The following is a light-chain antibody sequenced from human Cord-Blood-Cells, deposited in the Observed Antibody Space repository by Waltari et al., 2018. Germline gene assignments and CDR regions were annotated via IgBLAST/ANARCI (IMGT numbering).Light chain of an antibody. J-gene: IGLJ1*01. CDR2: DVS. CDR3: CSYAGSYTYV. V-gene: IGLV2-11*01. Sequence: QSALTQPRSVSGSPGQSVTISCTGTSSDVGGYNYVSWYQQHPGKAPKLMIYDVSKGPSGVPDRFSGSKSVNTASLTISGLQAEDEADYYCCSYAGSYTYVFGTGTKVTVL. CDR1: SSDVGGYNY.